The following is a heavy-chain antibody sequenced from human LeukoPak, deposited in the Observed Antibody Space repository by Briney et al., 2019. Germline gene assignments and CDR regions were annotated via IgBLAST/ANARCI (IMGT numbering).Heavy chain of an antibody. CDR2: IIPIFGTA. J-gene: IGHJ4*02. D-gene: IGHD1-26*01. V-gene: IGHV1-69*13. CDR1: GGTFSSYA. Sequence: ASVKVSCKASGGTFSSYAISWVRQAPGQGLEWIGGIIPIFGTANYAQKFQGRVTITADESTSTAYMELSSLRSEDTAVYYCARVGGSTPHYWGQGTPVTVSS. CDR3: ARVGGSTPHY.